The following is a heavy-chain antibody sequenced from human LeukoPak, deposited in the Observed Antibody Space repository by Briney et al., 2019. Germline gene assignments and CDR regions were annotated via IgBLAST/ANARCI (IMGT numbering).Heavy chain of an antibody. J-gene: IGHJ6*02. CDR2: IYTSGST. D-gene: IGHD2-15*01. CDR1: GGSISSYY. Sequence: SETLSLTCTVSGGSISSYYWSWIRQPAGKGLEWIGRIYTSGSTNYNPSLKSRVTTSADTSKNQFSLKLSSVTAADTAVYYCARGGYCSGGSCYEEDYYYYGMDVWGQGTTVTVSS. CDR3: ARGGYCSGGSCYEEDYYYYGMDV. V-gene: IGHV4-4*07.